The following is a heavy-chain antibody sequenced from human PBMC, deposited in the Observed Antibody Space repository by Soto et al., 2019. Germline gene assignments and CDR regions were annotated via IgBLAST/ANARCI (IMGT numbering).Heavy chain of an antibody. CDR3: AKGGLYNSSWYEGY. D-gene: IGHD6-13*01. V-gene: IGHV3-23*01. CDR1: VFTFSSYA. Sequence: PRWSLRLSCAASVFTFSSYAMSWFRQAPGKGLEWVSSISASGDSTHNADSVKGRFAISRDNSKNTLDLQLNSLTADDTAVYYCAKGGLYNSSWYEGYWGQGTLVTVSS. J-gene: IGHJ4*02. CDR2: ISASGDST.